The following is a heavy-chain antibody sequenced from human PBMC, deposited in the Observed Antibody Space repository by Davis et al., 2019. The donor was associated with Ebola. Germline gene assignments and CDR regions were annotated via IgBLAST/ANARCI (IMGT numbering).Heavy chain of an antibody. J-gene: IGHJ3*02. CDR3: ASLRRTITGMDDGFDI. CDR1: GDSFSTHW. D-gene: IGHD2-8*02. Sequence: GESLKISCQDSGDSFSTHWIGWVRQMPGKGLEWMGIIFTGDSDTRYSPSFRGQVTISADKSIKTAFLHWSSLKASDTATYYCASLRRTITGMDDGFDIWGQGTMVTVSS. CDR2: IFTGDSDT. V-gene: IGHV5-51*01.